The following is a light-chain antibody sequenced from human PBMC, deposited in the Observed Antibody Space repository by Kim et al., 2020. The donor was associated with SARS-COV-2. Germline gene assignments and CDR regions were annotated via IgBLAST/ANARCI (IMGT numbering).Light chain of an antibody. CDR3: QQYTNWPYT. CDR2: GAS. J-gene: IGKJ2*01. V-gene: IGKV3-15*01. CDR1: QSVSSN. Sequence: EIVMTQSPATLSVSPGERVTLSCRASQSVSSNLAWYQQKPGQAPRLLIYGASTRATGIPARFSGSGSGTEFTLTISSLQSEDFAVYYCQQYTNWPYTFGQGTKLEI.